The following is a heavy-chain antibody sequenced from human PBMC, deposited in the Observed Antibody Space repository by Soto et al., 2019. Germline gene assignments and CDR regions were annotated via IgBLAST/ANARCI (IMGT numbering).Heavy chain of an antibody. CDR3: ARATRNGIASRSRTGLDY. Sequence: QVQLVESGGGVVQPGRSLRLSCAASGFTFSSYAMHWVRQAPGKGLEWVAVISYDGSNKYYADSVKGRFTISRDNSKNTLYLQLNSLRAEDTAVYYCARATRNGIASRSRTGLDYWGQGTLVTVSS. CDR1: GFTFSSYA. CDR2: ISYDGSNK. J-gene: IGHJ4*02. V-gene: IGHV3-30-3*01. D-gene: IGHD6-6*01.